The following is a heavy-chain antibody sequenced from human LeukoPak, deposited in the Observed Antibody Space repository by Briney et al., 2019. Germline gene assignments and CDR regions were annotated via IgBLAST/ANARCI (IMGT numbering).Heavy chain of an antibody. V-gene: IGHV1-18*01. Sequence: ASVKVSCKASGYTFTSYGISWVRQAPGQGLEWMGWISAYNGNTNYAQKLRGRVTMTTDTSTSTAYMELRSLRSDDTAVYYCARDRTMPAGIAAAGNDYWGQGTLVTVSS. CDR1: GYTFTSYG. CDR3: ARDRTMPAGIAAAGNDY. D-gene: IGHD6-13*01. CDR2: ISAYNGNT. J-gene: IGHJ4*02.